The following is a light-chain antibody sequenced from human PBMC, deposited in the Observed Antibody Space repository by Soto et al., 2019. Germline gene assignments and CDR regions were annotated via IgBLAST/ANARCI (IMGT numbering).Light chain of an antibody. J-gene: IGKJ1*01. CDR3: QQYNSYRR. Sequence: IQFTECASTLSASVGARVTITYGASQNISSWLAWYQQKAGKARKLLIYKASSLESGVTSRFSGSGSGTEFTLNISSLQPDDLAPYYCQQYNSYRRVGQGNKV. CDR1: QNISSW. V-gene: IGKV1-5*03. CDR2: KAS.